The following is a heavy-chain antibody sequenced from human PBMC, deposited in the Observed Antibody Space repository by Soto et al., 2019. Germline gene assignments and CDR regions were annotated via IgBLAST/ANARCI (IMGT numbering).Heavy chain of an antibody. CDR1: GYTFTSYG. Sequence: ASVKVSCKASGYTFTSYGISWVRQAPGQGLEWMGWISAYNGNTNYAQKLQGRVTMNTDTSTSTAYMELRSLGSDDTAVYYCARDRLWYYDILTGYYGDFDYWGQGTLVTVSS. CDR2: ISAYNGNT. CDR3: ARDRLWYYDILTGYYGDFDY. V-gene: IGHV1-18*01. D-gene: IGHD3-9*01. J-gene: IGHJ4*02.